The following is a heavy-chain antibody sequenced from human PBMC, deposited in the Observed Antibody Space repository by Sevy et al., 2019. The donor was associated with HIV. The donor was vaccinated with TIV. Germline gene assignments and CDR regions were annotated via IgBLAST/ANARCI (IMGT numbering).Heavy chain of an antibody. CDR1: GGIFRSNA. CDR2: IIAVFGTT. CDR3: ARDKYYYVSGSFDY. Sequence: ASVKVSCKASGGIFRSNAISWVRQAPGQGLEWMGGIIAVFGTTNYAQKFQGRVTVTADESRSTAYMGLSSLRSEDTAVYYCARDKYYYVSGSFDYWGQGTHVTVSS. D-gene: IGHD3-10*01. V-gene: IGHV1-69*13. J-gene: IGHJ4*01.